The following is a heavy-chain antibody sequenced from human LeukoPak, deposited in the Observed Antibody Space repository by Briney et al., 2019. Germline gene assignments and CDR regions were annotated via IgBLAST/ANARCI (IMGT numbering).Heavy chain of an antibody. J-gene: IGHJ3*02. D-gene: IGHD4-23*01. V-gene: IGHV4-39*07. CDR1: GGSISSRSYY. CDR2: IYYSGST. CDR3: ARDSTVVTPSGAFDI. Sequence: PSETLSLTCTVSGGSISSRSYYWGWIRQPPGKGLEWIGSIYYSGSTYYNSSLKSRVTISIDTSKNQFSLKLTSVTAADTAVYYCARDSTVVTPSGAFDIWGQGTMVTVSS.